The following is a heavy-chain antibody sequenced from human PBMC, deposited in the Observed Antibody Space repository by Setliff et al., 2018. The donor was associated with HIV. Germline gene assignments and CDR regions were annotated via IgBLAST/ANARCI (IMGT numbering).Heavy chain of an antibody. CDR3: ARSMVRGVIDYYSGMDV. V-gene: IGHV1-69*10. J-gene: IGHJ6*02. CDR2: IIPILGIA. Sequence: SVKVSCKASGGTFSSYAISWVRQAPGQGLEWMGGIIPILGIANYAQKFQGRVTITADKSTSTAYMEVSSLKSEDTAVYYCARSMVRGVIDYYSGMDVWGQGTTVTVSS. D-gene: IGHD3-10*01. CDR1: GGTFSSYA.